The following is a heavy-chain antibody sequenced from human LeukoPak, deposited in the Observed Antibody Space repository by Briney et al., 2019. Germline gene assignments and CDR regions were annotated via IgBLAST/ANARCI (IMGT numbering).Heavy chain of an antibody. D-gene: IGHD3-22*01. J-gene: IGHJ4*02. CDR3: ARGGGYSTYFDY. CDR1: GFTFSSYS. Sequence: KTGGSLRLPCAASGFTFSSYSMNWVRQAPGKGLEWVSSISSSSSYIYYADSVKGRFTISRDNAKNSLYLQMNSLRAEDTAVYYCARGGGYSTYFDYWGQGTLVTVSS. CDR2: ISSSSSYI. V-gene: IGHV3-21*01.